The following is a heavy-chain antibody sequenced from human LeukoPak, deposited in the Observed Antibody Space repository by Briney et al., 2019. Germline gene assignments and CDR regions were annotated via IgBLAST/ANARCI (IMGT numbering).Heavy chain of an antibody. CDR3: ARDSGTTGEVKFDP. Sequence: SETLSLTCTFSGGSISSYYLSWIRQPAGKGLEWIGRIYSRGTTYNPSLKSRVTMSADTSRNHVSLTLNSVTAADTAVYYCARDSGTTGEVKFDPWGQGTLVTVSS. D-gene: IGHD3-10*01. CDR1: GGSISSYY. V-gene: IGHV4-4*07. J-gene: IGHJ5*02. CDR2: IYSRGT.